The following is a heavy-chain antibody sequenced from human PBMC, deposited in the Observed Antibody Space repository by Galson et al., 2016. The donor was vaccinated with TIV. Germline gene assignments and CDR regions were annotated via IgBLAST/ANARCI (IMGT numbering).Heavy chain of an antibody. Sequence: SLRLSCAASGFTFDDYAMHWVRQAPGKGLEWVSGISWNSGNIGYADSVKGRFTISRDNAKNSLYLQMNSLRAEDTAVYYCARAVTMRVADYYYGMDVWGQGTAVSVSS. CDR3: ARAVTMRVADYYYGMDV. CDR2: ISWNSGNI. V-gene: IGHV3-9*01. D-gene: IGHD3-22*01. J-gene: IGHJ6*02. CDR1: GFTFDDYA.